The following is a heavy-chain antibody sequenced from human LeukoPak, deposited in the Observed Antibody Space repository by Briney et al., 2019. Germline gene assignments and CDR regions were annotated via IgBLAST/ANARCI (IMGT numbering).Heavy chain of an antibody. CDR1: GGSISSAPYY. CDR3: ARDRPTTTKFDY. CDR2: ISHSGST. D-gene: IGHD1-26*01. Sequence: PSETLSLTCTVSGGSISSAPYYWSWIRQPPGKGLEWIGYISHSGSTYYNPSFKSRVTISVDRSKNQFSLKLSSVTAADTAVYYCARDRPTTTKFDYWGQGTLVTVSS. J-gene: IGHJ4*02. V-gene: IGHV4-30-2*01.